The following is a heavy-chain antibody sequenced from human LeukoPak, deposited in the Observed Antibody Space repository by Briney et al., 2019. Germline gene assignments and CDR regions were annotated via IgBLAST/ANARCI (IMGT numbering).Heavy chain of an antibody. J-gene: IGHJ4*02. Sequence: GASLRLSCAASGFTFSSYAMSWVRQAPGKGLECVSAISGSGGSTYYADSVKGRFTISRDNSKNTLYLQMNSLRAEDTAVYYCAKVCITIFGVVDPIDYWGQGTLVTVSS. V-gene: IGHV3-23*01. D-gene: IGHD3-3*01. CDR1: GFTFSSYA. CDR3: AKVCITIFGVVDPIDY. CDR2: ISGSGGST.